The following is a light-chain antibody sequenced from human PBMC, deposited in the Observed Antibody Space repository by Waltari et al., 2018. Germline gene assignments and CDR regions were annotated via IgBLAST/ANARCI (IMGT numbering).Light chain of an antibody. CDR2: DIS. J-gene: IGKJ4*01. V-gene: IGKV3-11*01. CDR3: LQRDRWLT. Sequence: DIVLTQSPATLSLSPGERATLSCRASQSVTNYLAWYQQKPGQAPRLLIYDISTRATAIPARFNGSGSGTDFTLTISSLEPEDFAVYYCLQRDRWLTFGGGTEVEIK. CDR1: QSVTNY.